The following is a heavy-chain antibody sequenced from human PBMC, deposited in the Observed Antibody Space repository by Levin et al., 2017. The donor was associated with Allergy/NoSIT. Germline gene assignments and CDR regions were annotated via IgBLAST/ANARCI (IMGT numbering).Heavy chain of an antibody. V-gene: IGHV1-46*04. CDR2: INPGGDTA. D-gene: IGHD3-22*01. Sequence: ASVKVSCKASGYTFTRYQIHWIRQAPGQGLEWMGRINPGGDTATYTQRLQDRLTMTTDTSTSTVYMELNSLTSEDTAVYFCATVSMIVGWTAEYFQHWGQGTLVTVSS. CDR1: GYTFTRYQ. CDR3: ATVSMIVGWTAEYFQH. J-gene: IGHJ1*01.